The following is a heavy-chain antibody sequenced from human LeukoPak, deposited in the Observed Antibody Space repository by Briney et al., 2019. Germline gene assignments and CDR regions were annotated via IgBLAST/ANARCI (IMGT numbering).Heavy chain of an antibody. V-gene: IGHV4-39*01. Sequence: PSETLSLTCTVSGGSISSNKYYWGWIRQPPGKGLEWIGSIYYSGSTYYNPTLKSRVTIFVDTSKNQFSLKLSSVTAADTAVYYCATPYSGGYQGLDIWGRGTMVTVSS. CDR1: GGSISSNKYY. CDR3: ATPYSGGYQGLDI. CDR2: IYYSGST. J-gene: IGHJ3*02. D-gene: IGHD1-26*01.